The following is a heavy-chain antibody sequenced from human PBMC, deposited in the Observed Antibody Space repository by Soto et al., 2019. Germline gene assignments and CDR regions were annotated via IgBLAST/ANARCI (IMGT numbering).Heavy chain of an antibody. V-gene: IGHV3-23*01. CDR1: GFTFSRHA. Sequence: GGSLTLSCAASGFTFSRHAMSWVRQAPGKGLVWVSAISGSGGSTYYADSVKGRFTISRDNSKNTLYLQMNSLRAEDTAVYYCAKDHDWPQGRFDYWGQGTLVTVSS. CDR3: AKDHDWPQGRFDY. CDR2: ISGSGGST. J-gene: IGHJ4*02. D-gene: IGHD3-10*01.